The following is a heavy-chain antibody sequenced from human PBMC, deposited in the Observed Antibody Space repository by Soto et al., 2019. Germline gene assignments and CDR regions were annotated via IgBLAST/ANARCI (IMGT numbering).Heavy chain of an antibody. CDR1: GYTFTSYD. V-gene: IGHV1-8*01. Sequence: ASVKVSCKASGYTFTSYDINWVRQATGQGLEWMGWMNPNSGNTGYAQKFQGRVTMTKNTLYLQMNSLRVEDTAIYYCAKDLPGELLPTCFDSWGQGTLVTVSS. CDR3: AKDLPGELLPTCFDS. CDR2: MNPNSGNT. J-gene: IGHJ5*01. D-gene: IGHD1-26*01.